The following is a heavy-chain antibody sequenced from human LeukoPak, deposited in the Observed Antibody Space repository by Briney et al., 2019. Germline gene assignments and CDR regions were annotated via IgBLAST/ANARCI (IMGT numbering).Heavy chain of an antibody. V-gene: IGHV3-33*08. CDR2: IWYDGSNK. Sequence: PGGSLRLSCAASGFTFSSYGMHWVRQAPGKGLEWVAVIWYDGSNKYYADSVKGRFTISRDNSKNTLYLQMNSLRAEDTAVYYCARDVEAAAGTESSYYYYGMDVWGQGTTVTVSS. D-gene: IGHD6-13*01. CDR1: GFTFSSYG. J-gene: IGHJ6*02. CDR3: ARDVEAAAGTESSYYYYGMDV.